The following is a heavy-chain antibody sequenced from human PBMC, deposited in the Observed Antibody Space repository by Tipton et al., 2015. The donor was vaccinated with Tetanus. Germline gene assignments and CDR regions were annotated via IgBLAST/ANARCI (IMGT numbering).Heavy chain of an antibody. Sequence: TLSLTCAVYGGSFSAYYWSWIRQSPGKGLEWIGEINHSGSTNYSPSFKSRVTISVDTPKNQFSLKLTSLTVADTAVCYCARGGSYSYGPGGFDLWGRGTLVTVSS. V-gene: IGHV4-34*01. CDR1: GGSFSAYY. J-gene: IGHJ2*01. CDR2: INHSGST. CDR3: ARGGSYSYGPGGFDL. D-gene: IGHD5-18*01.